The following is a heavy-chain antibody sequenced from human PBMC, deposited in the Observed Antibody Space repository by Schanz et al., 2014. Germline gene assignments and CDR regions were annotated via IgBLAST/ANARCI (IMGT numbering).Heavy chain of an antibody. Sequence: EMQLLESGGGLIQPGGSLRLSCAASGFTFSTHAMSWVRQAPGKGLEWVSSISGDDRNTFYADSVKGRFTISRDNSKNTLYLQMNSLRAEDTAVYYCAKGRFGELSAFDIWGQGTMVTVSS. D-gene: IGHD3-10*01. CDR1: GFTFSTHA. V-gene: IGHV3-23*01. J-gene: IGHJ3*02. CDR3: AKGRFGELSAFDI. CDR2: ISGDDRNT.